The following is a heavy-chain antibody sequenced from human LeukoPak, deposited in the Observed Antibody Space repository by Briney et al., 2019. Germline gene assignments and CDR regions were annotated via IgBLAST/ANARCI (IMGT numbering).Heavy chain of an antibody. CDR2: IKGDGIDT. V-gene: IGHV3-74*01. Sequence: GGSLRLSCAASGFTFSNYWMHWVRHAPGKGLMWVSRIKGDGIDTIGADFVKGRFTTSRDNAKNTLYLQMNSLTAEDTATYYCVRDQSLWALDISGQGTTVTVSS. CDR1: GFTFSNYW. J-gene: IGHJ3*02. CDR3: VRDQSLWALDI. D-gene: IGHD1-26*01.